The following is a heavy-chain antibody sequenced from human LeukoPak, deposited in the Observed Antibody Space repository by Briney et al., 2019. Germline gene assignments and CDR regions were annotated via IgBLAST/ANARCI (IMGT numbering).Heavy chain of an antibody. Sequence: GESLKISCKGSGYSFTSYWIGWVRQMPGKGLEWMGIIYPGDSDTRYSPSFQGQVTISADKSISTAYLQWSSLKASDTAMYYCAILPIRGFGELLHGIDVWGQGTTVTVSS. CDR2: IYPGDSDT. D-gene: IGHD3-10*01. V-gene: IGHV5-51*01. CDR3: AILPIRGFGELLHGIDV. J-gene: IGHJ6*02. CDR1: GYSFTSYW.